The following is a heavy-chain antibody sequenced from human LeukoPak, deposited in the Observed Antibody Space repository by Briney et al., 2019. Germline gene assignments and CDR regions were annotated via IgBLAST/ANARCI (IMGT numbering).Heavy chain of an antibody. CDR2: ISYDGSNK. J-gene: IGHJ4*02. V-gene: IGHV3-30*18. CDR1: GFTFSSYG. Sequence: GRSLRLSCAASGFTFSSYGMHWVRQAPGKGLEWVAVISYDGSNKYYADSVKGRFTFSRDNSKNTLYLQMNSLRAEDTAAYYCAKVQKKRYCSGGSCYDLDYWGQGTLVTVSS. CDR3: AKVQKKRYCSGGSCYDLDY. D-gene: IGHD2-15*01.